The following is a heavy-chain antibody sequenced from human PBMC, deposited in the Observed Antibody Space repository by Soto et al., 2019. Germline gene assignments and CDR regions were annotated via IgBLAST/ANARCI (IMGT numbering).Heavy chain of an antibody. CDR3: AKDTSSGWYNY. CDR2: TSWKSGSI. J-gene: IGHJ4*02. Sequence: EVQLVESGGGLVQPGRSLRLSCAASGFTFDDYAMHWVRQAPGKGLEWVSGTSWKSGSIGYADSVKGRFTISRDNAKNSLYLQMNSLRAEDTALYYCAKDTSSGWYNYWGQGTLVTVSS. V-gene: IGHV3-9*01. D-gene: IGHD6-19*01. CDR1: GFTFDDYA.